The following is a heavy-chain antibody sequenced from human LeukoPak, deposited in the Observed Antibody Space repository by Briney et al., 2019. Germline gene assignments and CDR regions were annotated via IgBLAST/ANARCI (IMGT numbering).Heavy chain of an antibody. J-gene: IGHJ5*02. V-gene: IGHV4-4*07. CDR3: ARVNGNQLLSYWFDP. D-gene: IGHD2-2*01. Sequence: PSETLSLTCTVSGGSISSYYWSWIRQPAGKGLEWIGRIYTSGSTNYNPSLKSRVTMSVDTSKNQFSLKLSSVTAADTAVYYCARVNGNQLLSYWFDPWGQGTLVTVSS. CDR2: IYTSGST. CDR1: GGSISSYY.